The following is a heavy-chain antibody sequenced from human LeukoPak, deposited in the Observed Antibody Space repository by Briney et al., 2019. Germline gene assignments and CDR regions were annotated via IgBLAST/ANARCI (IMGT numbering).Heavy chain of an antibody. D-gene: IGHD4-17*01. CDR3: AREPDYVSSLDP. V-gene: IGHV1-2*06. CDR2: INPNSGGT. Sequence: ASVKVSCKASGYTFTGYYMHWVRQAPGQGLEWMRRINPNSGGTNYAQKFQGRVTMTRDTSISTAYMELSRLRSDDTAVYYCAREPDYVSSLDPWGQGTLVTVSS. CDR1: GYTFTGYY. J-gene: IGHJ5*02.